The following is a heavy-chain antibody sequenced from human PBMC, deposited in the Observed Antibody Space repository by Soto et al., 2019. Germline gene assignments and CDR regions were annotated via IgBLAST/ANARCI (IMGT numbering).Heavy chain of an antibody. CDR2: MNPNSGNT. CDR3: ARGWSRITIFGVVRDTWFDP. V-gene: IGHV1-8*01. CDR1: GYTFNSYD. Sequence: ASVKVSCKASGYTFNSYDINWVRQATGQGLEWMGWMNPNSGNTGYAQKFQGRVTMTRNTSISTAYMELSSLRSEDTAVYYCARGWSRITIFGVVRDTWFDPWGQGTLVTVSS. J-gene: IGHJ5*02. D-gene: IGHD3-3*01.